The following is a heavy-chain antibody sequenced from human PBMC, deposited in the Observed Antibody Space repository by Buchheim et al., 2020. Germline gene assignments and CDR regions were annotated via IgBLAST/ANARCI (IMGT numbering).Heavy chain of an antibody. CDR3: AKGDAVATEHYFDY. J-gene: IGHJ4*02. V-gene: IGHV3-30*18. Sequence: QVQLVESGGGVVQPGRSLRLSCAASGFTFSSYGMHWVRQAPGKGLEWVAVISYDGSNKYYADSVKGRFTISRDNSKNTLYLQMNSLRAEDTAVYYCAKGDAVATEHYFDYWGQGTL. D-gene: IGHD5-12*01. CDR1: GFTFSSYG. CDR2: ISYDGSNK.